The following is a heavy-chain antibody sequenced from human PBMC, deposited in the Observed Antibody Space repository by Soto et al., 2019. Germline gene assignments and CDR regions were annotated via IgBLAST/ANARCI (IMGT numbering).Heavy chain of an antibody. CDR3: ARVLWDSSGSWYYYCYSGMDV. V-gene: IGHV1-8*01. D-gene: IGHD3-22*01. CDR2: MNPNSGNA. CDR1: GYTCTSYD. Sequence: ASVKVSCKASGYTCTSYDINWGRQDTGQGLEWMGWMNPNSGNAGYAQKFKGRVTLTRNTSISTAYMELSSLRSEDTAVYYCARVLWDSSGSWYYYCYSGMDVWGQGTTVTVSS. J-gene: IGHJ6*02.